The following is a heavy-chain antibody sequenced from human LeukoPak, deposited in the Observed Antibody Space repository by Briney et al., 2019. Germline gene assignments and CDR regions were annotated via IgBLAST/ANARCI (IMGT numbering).Heavy chain of an antibody. D-gene: IGHD6-19*01. J-gene: IGHJ4*02. V-gene: IGHV3-23*01. CDR3: ARGGSSGWYGGY. Sequence: GGSLRLSCAASGFTFSSYAMSWVRQAPGKGLEWVSAISGSGGSTYYADSVKGRFTISRDNSKNTLYLQMNSLRAEDTAVYYCARGGSSGWYGGYWGQGTLVTVSS. CDR1: GFTFSSYA. CDR2: ISGSGGST.